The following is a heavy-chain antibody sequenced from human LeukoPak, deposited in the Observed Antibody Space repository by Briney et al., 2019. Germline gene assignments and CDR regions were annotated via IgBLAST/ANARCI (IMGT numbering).Heavy chain of an antibody. J-gene: IGHJ5*02. CDR1: GFTFGDYA. D-gene: IGHD1-26*01. CDR2: ISTSSITI. Sequence: PGGSLRLSCTASGFTFGDYAMSWFRQAPGKGLEWVSYISTSSITIKYADAVKGRFTISRDNDKNSVYLQMNSLRADDTAVYYCARGGSYYWPIDLWGQGTLVTVSS. V-gene: IGHV3-48*01. CDR3: ARGGSYYWPIDL.